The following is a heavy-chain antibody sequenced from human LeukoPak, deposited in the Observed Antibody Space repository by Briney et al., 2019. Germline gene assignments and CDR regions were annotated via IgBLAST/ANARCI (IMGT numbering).Heavy chain of an antibody. CDR1: GGSISRDY. V-gene: IGHV4-34*01. D-gene: IGHD2-2*01. Sequence: SETLSLTCTVSGGSISRDYWSWIRQPPGKGLEWIGEINHSGSTNYNPSLKSRVTISVDTSKNQFSLKLSSVTAADTAVYYCARTQVVPAAKHPPYYYYYMDVWGKGTTVTVSS. CDR3: ARTQVVPAAKHPPYYYYYMDV. CDR2: INHSGST. J-gene: IGHJ6*03.